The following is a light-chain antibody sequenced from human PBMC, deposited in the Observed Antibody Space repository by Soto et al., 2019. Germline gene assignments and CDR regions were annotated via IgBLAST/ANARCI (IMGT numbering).Light chain of an antibody. V-gene: IGLV1-44*01. CDR1: SSNIGSNV. CDR3: ASWDDSLSAVL. J-gene: IGLJ2*01. CDR2: SNN. Sequence: VLTQPPSASGTPGQRVTISCSGSSSNIGSNVVNWYQQLPGTAPKLLIYSNNQRPSGVPDRFSGSKSGTSASLAISGLQSEDETDYYCASWDDSLSAVLFGGGTKVTVL.